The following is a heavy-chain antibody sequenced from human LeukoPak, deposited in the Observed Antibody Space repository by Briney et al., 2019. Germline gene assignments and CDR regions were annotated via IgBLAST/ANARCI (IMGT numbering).Heavy chain of an antibody. D-gene: IGHD1-26*01. CDR1: GFTFSSYW. V-gene: IGHV3-48*01. J-gene: IGHJ3*02. Sequence: GGSLRLSCAASGFTFSSYWMSWVRQAPGKGLEWVSYISSSSSTIYYADSVKGRFTISRDNAKNSLYLQMNSLRAEDTAVYYCARDLRRIVGAMLGLKRQKSAFDIWGQGTMVTVSS. CDR3: ARDLRRIVGAMLGLKRQKSAFDI. CDR2: ISSSSSTI.